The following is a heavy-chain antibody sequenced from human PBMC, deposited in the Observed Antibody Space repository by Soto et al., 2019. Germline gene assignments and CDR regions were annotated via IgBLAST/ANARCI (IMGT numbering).Heavy chain of an antibody. J-gene: IGHJ4*02. CDR1: GFTFSSCV. CDR3: AKGLINGRWYAED. V-gene: IGHV3-23*01. D-gene: IGHD6-13*01. CDR2: ITDSGTGT. Sequence: EVHLLESGGGLVHPGASLRLSCGASGFTFSSCVMTWVRQAPGKGLEWVSCITDSGTGTYYADSVKGRFNISRDNSKNTMYLQMNNLRAEDTGVYYCAKGLINGRWYAEDWGQGTLVTVSS.